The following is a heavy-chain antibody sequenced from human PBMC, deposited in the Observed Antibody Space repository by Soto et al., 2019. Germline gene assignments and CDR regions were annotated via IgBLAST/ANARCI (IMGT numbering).Heavy chain of an antibody. CDR3: ARAPGGGGY. J-gene: IGHJ4*02. V-gene: IGHV3-53*01. CDR2: IYSGGYT. D-gene: IGHD3-10*01. CDR1: GFTVSNNY. Sequence: EVQLVESGGGLIQPGGSLRLSCAVSGFTVSNNYMSWVRQAPGKGLEGVSVIYSGGYTAYGDSVKGRFTISRDNSKNTQSFKMNSRGPDPPAVFYWARAPGGGGYWGQGTLVTVSS.